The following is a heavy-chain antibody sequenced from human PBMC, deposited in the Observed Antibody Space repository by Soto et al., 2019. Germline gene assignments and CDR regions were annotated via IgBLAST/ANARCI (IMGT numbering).Heavy chain of an antibody. CDR1: GFSISINY. J-gene: IGHJ5*02. D-gene: IGHD6-19*01. CDR2: IHSDGNT. Sequence: EVQLVETGGGLIQPGGSLRLSCAASGFSISINYMSWVRQAPGKGLEWVSIIHSDGNTDYADSVKGRFTVSRDNSKNTVYLQMNSLRAEDTAIYYCASIAVAEGFDPWGQGTLVTVSS. V-gene: IGHV3-53*02. CDR3: ASIAVAEGFDP.